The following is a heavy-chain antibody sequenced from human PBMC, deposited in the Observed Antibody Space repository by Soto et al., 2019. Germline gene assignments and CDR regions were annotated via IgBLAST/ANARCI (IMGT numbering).Heavy chain of an antibody. Sequence: QVQLLQSGAEVKKPGASVKVSCKASGYTFTNYGITWVRQAPGQGLEWMGWISAYNGDTHYTQRLQGRVTMTTDTSTRTGYMELRGLRSDDTAVYYCARVRRLVGYFYYYMDVWGKGTTFTVSS. CDR3: ARVRRLVGYFYYYMDV. J-gene: IGHJ6*03. V-gene: IGHV1-18*01. D-gene: IGHD6-6*01. CDR2: ISAYNGDT. CDR1: GYTFTNYG.